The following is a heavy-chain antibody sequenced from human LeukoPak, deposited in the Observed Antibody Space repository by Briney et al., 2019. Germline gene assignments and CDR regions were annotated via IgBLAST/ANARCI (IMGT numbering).Heavy chain of an antibody. Sequence: WGSLRLSCAASGFTFSESWMSWVRQAPGKGLEWVSSISSGSGYIHYADSLKGRFTISRDNAKNSLYLQMNSLRAEDTAVYYCARAFGGSYSCFDYWGQGTLVTVSS. D-gene: IGHD1-26*01. CDR1: GFTFSESW. V-gene: IGHV3-21*01. CDR3: ARAFGGSYSCFDY. J-gene: IGHJ4*02. CDR2: ISSGSGYI.